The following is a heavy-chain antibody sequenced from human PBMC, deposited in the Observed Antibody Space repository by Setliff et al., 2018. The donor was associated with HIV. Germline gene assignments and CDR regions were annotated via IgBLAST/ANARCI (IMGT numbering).Heavy chain of an antibody. CDR2: INAGNGNT. J-gene: IGHJ6*02. D-gene: IGHD1-26*01. V-gene: IGHV1-3*01. Sequence: GASVKVSCKASGYTFTSYAMHWVRQAPGQRLEWMGWINAGNGNTKYSQKFQGRVTITRDTSASTAYMELSSLRSEDTAVYYCATTGPYSGSLYDMDVWGQGTTVTVSS. CDR1: GYTFTSYA. CDR3: ATTGPYSGSLYDMDV.